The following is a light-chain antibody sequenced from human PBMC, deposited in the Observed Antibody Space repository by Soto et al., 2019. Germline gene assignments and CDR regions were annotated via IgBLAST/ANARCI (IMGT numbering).Light chain of an antibody. CDR2: ETS. CDR3: CSSAGSNNLV. J-gene: IGLJ1*01. CDR1: SSDIGPYNY. V-gene: IGLV2-8*01. Sequence: QSALTQPPSASGSPGQSVTISCTGTSSDIGPYNYVSWYQQYPGQAPKPMIFETSKRPSGVPDRFSGSKSGNTASLTVSGLQAEDEADYYCCSSAGSNNLVFGAGTKLTVL.